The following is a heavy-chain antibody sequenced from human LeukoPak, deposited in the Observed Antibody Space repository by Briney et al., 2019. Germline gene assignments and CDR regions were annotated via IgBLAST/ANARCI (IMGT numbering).Heavy chain of an antibody. CDR2: ISGSGGST. CDR3: TKGTIWLPFDY. D-gene: IGHD5-18*01. Sequence: GGSLRLSCAASGFTFSNYAMSWARQAPGKGLEWVSAISGSGGSTYYADSVKGRFTISRNNSKNTLYLQMNSLRAEDTAVYYCTKGTIWLPFDYWGQGTLVTVSS. CDR1: GFTFSNYA. J-gene: IGHJ4*02. V-gene: IGHV3-23*01.